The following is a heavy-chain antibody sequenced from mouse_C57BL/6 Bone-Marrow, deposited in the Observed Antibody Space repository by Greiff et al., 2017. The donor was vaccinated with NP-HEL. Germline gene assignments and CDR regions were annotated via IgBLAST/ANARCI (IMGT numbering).Heavy chain of an antibody. Sequence: VKLQQSGPELVKPGASVKISCKASGYAFSSSWMNWVKQRPGKGLEWIGRIYPGDGDTNYNGKFKGKATLTADKSSSTAYMQLSSLTSEDSAVYFCARIQYYAMDYWGQGTAVTVSA. CDR1: GYAFSSSW. CDR3: ARIQYYAMDY. CDR2: IYPGDGDT. V-gene: IGHV1-82*01. J-gene: IGHJ4*01.